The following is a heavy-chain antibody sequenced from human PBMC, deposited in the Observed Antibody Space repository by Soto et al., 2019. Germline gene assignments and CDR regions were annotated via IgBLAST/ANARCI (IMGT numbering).Heavy chain of an antibody. V-gene: IGHV3-30*18. CDR1: GFTFSSYA. J-gene: IGHJ4*02. CDR2: LWYDGSNK. D-gene: IGHD6-13*01. CDR3: AKDKSNSWTFDY. Sequence: QVQLVESGGGVVQPGRSLRLSCAVSGFTFSSYAMHWVRQAPGKGLEWVAVLWYDGSNKHYGDSVKGRFTISRDNSKNTLYLQMNSLTAEDTAVYYCAKDKSNSWTFDYWGQGTLVNVSS.